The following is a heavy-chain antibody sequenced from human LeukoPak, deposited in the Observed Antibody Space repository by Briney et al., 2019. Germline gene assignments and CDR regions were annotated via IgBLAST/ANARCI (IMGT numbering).Heavy chain of an antibody. CDR3: ASSTRLREAFDI. Sequence: SETLSLTCTVSGGSISSSSYYWGWIRQPPGKGLEWIGSIYYSGSTNYNPSLKSRVTISVDTSKNQFSLKLSSVTAADTAVCYCASSTRLREAFDIWGQGTMVTVSS. V-gene: IGHV4-39*07. J-gene: IGHJ3*02. D-gene: IGHD3-3*02. CDR2: IYYSGST. CDR1: GGSISSSSYY.